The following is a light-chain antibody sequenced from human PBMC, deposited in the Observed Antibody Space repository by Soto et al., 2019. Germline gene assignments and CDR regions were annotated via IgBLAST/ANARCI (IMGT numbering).Light chain of an antibody. V-gene: IGKV3-15*01. CDR2: GAS. J-gene: IGKJ1*01. CDR3: QQYNNWPRT. CDR1: QSVSSN. Sequence: EIVMTQSPAPLSVSTGERATLSCRASQSVSSNLAWYQQKPGQAPRLLIYGASTRATGIPARFSGSGSGTECTLSISSLQSEDFAVYYCQQYNNWPRTFGQGTKVDIK.